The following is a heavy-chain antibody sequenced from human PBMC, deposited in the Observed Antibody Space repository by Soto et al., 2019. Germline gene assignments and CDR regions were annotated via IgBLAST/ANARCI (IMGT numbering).Heavy chain of an antibody. CDR1: GGTFSSYA. CDR3: ACRSGGNSEAYYYYGMDV. Sequence: QVQLVQSGAEVKKPGSSVKVSCKASGGTFSSYAISWVRQAPGQGLEWMGGIIPIFGTANYAQKFQGRVTITADDSTSTAYMELSSLRSEDTAVYYCACRSGGNSEAYYYYGMDVWGQGTTVTVSS. CDR2: IIPIFGTA. D-gene: IGHD2-21*02. J-gene: IGHJ6*02. V-gene: IGHV1-69*12.